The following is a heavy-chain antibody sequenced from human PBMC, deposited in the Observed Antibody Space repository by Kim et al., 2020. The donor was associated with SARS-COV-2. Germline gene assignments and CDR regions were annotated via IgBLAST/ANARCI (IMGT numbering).Heavy chain of an antibody. D-gene: IGHD3-10*01. J-gene: IGHJ3*02. Sequence: YAQGFTGRFVFSLDTSVSTAYLRISSLKAEDTAVYYCARMVVRGVNGFDIWGQGTMVTVSS. V-gene: IGHV7-4-1*02. CDR3: ARMVVRGVNGFDI.